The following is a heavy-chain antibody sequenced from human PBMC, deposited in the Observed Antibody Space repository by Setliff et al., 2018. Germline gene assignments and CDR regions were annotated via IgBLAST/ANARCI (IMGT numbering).Heavy chain of an antibody. Sequence: PSETLSLTCTVSGDSISSPFWTWIRQPPGKGLEWVGHIYYTGSTSYNVSVKSRVTVSLDTSKNQFSLKLTSVTAADTAVYYCARARYSSGWYGGGGAFYYMDAWGKGTTVTVSS. CDR1: GDSISSPF. D-gene: IGHD6-19*01. CDR3: ARARYSSGWYGGGGAFYYMDA. J-gene: IGHJ6*03. V-gene: IGHV4-59*08. CDR2: IYYTGST.